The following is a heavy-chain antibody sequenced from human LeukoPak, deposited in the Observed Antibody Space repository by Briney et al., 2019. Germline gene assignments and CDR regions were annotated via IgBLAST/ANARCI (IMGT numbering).Heavy chain of an antibody. CDR1: GFTFSSYW. CDR3: ARLPHSWHFDY. CDR2: INSDGSST. V-gene: IGHV3-74*01. J-gene: IGHJ4*02. Sequence: GGSLRLSCAASGFTFSSYWMHWVRQAPGKGLVWVSRINSDGSSTSYADSVKGRFTISRDNAKNTLYLQMNSLRAEDTAVYYCARLPHSWHFDYWGQGTLVTVSS.